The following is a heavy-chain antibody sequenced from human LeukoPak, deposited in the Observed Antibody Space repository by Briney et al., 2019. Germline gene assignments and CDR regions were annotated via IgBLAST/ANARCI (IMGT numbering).Heavy chain of an antibody. D-gene: IGHD1-26*01. CDR2: IYYSGST. CDR1: GGSISSSSYY. V-gene: IGHV4-39*01. J-gene: IGHJ4*02. Sequence: NPSETLSLTCTVSGGSISSSSYYWGWIRQPPGKGLEWIGSIYYSGSTYYNPSLKSRVTISVDTSKNQFSLKLSSVTAADTAVYYCARLKKVGATFDYWGQGTLVTVSS. CDR3: ARLKKVGATFDY.